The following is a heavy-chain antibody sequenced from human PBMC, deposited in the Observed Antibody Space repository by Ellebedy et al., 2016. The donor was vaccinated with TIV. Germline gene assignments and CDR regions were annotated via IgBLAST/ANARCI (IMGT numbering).Heavy chain of an antibody. Sequence: PGGSLRLSCAASGLSFSDWYMDWVSKAPGKGLEWVGLIRKKSNSYTTEYAASVQGRFTISRDDSKNSLYLQMNSLETEDTALDYCARDKEGSMDVWGQGTTVTFSS. CDR1: GLSFSDWY. D-gene: IGHD3-10*01. V-gene: IGHV3-72*01. J-gene: IGHJ6*02. CDR2: IRKKSNSYTT. CDR3: ARDKEGSMDV.